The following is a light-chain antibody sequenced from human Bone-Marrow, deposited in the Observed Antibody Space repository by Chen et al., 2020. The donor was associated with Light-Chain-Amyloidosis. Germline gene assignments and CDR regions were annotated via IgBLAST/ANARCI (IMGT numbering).Light chain of an antibody. CDR1: NIGSTS. CDR3: QVWDRSMDRQV. J-gene: IGLJ3*02. CDR2: DDS. Sequence: SYVLTQPSSVSVAPGQTATIACGGNNIGSTSVHWYQQTPGQAPLLVVYDDSDRPSGIPELLSGTNSGNTATLTSSRVEAGDEADYYGQVWDRSMDRQVFGGGTKLTVL. V-gene: IGLV3-21*02.